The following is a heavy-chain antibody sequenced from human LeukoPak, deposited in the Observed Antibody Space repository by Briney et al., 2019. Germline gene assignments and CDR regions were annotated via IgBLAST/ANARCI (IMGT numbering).Heavy chain of an antibody. V-gene: IGHV3-23*01. J-gene: IGHJ4*02. CDR2: ITDSGVDT. Sequence: GGSLRLSCAASGFTFNSDAMTWVRQAPEKGLQWVSSITDSGVDTYYADSVKGRFTISRDNSKNTLFLQMNSLRAEDTAVYYCAKGLRASCHYWGQGTLVTVSS. CDR1: GFTFNSDA. D-gene: IGHD2-15*01. CDR3: AKGLRASCHY.